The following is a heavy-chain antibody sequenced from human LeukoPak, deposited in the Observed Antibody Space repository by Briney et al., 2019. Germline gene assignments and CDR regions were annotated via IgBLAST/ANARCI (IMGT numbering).Heavy chain of an antibody. V-gene: IGHV4-39*05. Sequence: PSETPSLTCTVSGVSISGSSHYWGWIRQPPGKGLEWIGSIYYSGSTYYNPSLKSRVTISVDTSKNQFSLKLSSVTAADTAVYYCANLSDSSGPWGQGTLVTVSS. CDR3: ANLSDSSGP. D-gene: IGHD3-22*01. CDR2: IYYSGST. CDR1: GVSISGSSHY. J-gene: IGHJ5*02.